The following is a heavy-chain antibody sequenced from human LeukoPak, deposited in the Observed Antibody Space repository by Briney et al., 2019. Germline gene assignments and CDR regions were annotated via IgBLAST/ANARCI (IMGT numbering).Heavy chain of an antibody. CDR3: ARDGMVRGVNWFDP. CDR1: VFTFRDYN. V-gene: IGHV3-11*01. J-gene: IGHJ5*02. D-gene: IGHD3-10*01. Sequence: GGSLRLSCAPSVFTFRDYNMSSICEALGEGLGWVSYISSSGSTIYYADSVKGRFTISRDNAKSSLYLQMNSLRAEDTAVYYCARDGMVRGVNWFDPWGQGTLVIVSS. CDR2: ISSSGSTI.